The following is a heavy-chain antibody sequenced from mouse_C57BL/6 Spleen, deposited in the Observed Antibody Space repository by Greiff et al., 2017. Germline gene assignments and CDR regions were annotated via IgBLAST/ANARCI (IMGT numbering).Heavy chain of an antibody. CDR1: GYAFTSSW. V-gene: IGHV1-82*01. CDR3: ARAAVVAALDV. Sequence: QVQLQQSGPELVKPGASVKISCKASGYAFTSSWMNWVKQRPGQGLEWIGRIYPGAGGSTYNGKFKGKATLTADKSSSTAYMQLSSLTSEDSAVCFSARAAVVAALDVWGTGTTVTVSS. D-gene: IGHD1-1*01. CDR2: IYPGAGGS. J-gene: IGHJ1*03.